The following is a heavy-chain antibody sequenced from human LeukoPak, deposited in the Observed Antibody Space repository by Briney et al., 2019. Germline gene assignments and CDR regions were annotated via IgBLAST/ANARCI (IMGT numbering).Heavy chain of an antibody. D-gene: IGHD1-26*01. Sequence: GGSLKISCKSSGYRFTSYWIGWVRQMPGEGLDWMGIIYPGDSDTRYSPSFQGQVTISADKSISTAYLQWSSLKASDTAMYYCVRLRGSYYYAKDAFDIWGQGTMVTVSS. J-gene: IGHJ3*02. CDR1: GYRFTSYW. CDR2: IYPGDSDT. V-gene: IGHV5-51*01. CDR3: VRLRGSYYYAKDAFDI.